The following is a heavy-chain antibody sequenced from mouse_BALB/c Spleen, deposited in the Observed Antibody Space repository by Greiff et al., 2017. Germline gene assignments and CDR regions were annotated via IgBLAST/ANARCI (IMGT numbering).Heavy chain of an antibody. CDR2: ISYSGST. V-gene: IGHV3-2*02. CDR3: ARGVRHEYYFDY. J-gene: IGHJ2*01. CDR1: GYSITSDYA. Sequence: DVQLVESGPGLVKPSQSLSLTCTVTGYSITSDYAWNWIRQFPGNKLEWMGYISYSGSTSYNPSLKSRISITRDTSKNQFFLQLNSVTTEDTATYYCARGVRHEYYFDYWGQGTTLTVSS. D-gene: IGHD2-14*01.